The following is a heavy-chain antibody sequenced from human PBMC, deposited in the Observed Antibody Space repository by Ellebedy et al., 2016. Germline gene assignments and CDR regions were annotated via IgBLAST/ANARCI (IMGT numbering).Heavy chain of an antibody. D-gene: IGHD3-3*01. Sequence: GESLKISCAASGFTFSSYWMSWVRQAPGKGLEWVANIKPDGSEKWYVASVKGRFTISRDNSKNTLYLQMNSLRAEDTAVYYCAREKIFGVANYGMDVWGQGTTVTVSS. CDR2: IKPDGSEK. CDR1: GFTFSSYW. J-gene: IGHJ6*02. V-gene: IGHV3-7*03. CDR3: AREKIFGVANYGMDV.